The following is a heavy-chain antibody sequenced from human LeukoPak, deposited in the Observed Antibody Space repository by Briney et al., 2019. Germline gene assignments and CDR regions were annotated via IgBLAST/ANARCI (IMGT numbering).Heavy chain of an antibody. V-gene: IGHV4-59*01. D-gene: IGHD1-20*01. CDR3: ARAAITAYYMDV. J-gene: IGHJ6*03. CDR2: IHYSGST. Sequence: PSETLSLTCTVSGGSISSYYWSWIRQPPGKGLEWIGYIHYSGSTNYNPSLKSRVTVSVDTSKNQFSLKLSSVTAADTAVYYCARAAITAYYMDVWGKGTTVTVSS. CDR1: GGSISSYY.